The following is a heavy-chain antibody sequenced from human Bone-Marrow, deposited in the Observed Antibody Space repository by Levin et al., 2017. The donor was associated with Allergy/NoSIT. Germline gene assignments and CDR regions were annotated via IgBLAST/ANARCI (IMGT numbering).Heavy chain of an antibody. CDR3: ARDFRSGELSAVIDV. CDR2: MHPEDGST. Sequence: AASVKVSCKTSGYTFINYYIHWVRQAPGQGLEWMGTMHPEDGSTTYARKLQGRVTMTRDTSTTSVYLELTSLRSEDTAVYYCARDFRSGELSAVIDVWGQGTRLTVSS. V-gene: IGHV1-46*04. CDR1: GYTFINYY. D-gene: IGHD3-10*01. J-gene: IGHJ3*01.